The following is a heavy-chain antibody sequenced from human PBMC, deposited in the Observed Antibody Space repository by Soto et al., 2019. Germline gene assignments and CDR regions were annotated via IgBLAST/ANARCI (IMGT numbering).Heavy chain of an antibody. CDR2: IYSSGST. V-gene: IGHV4-4*07. D-gene: IGHD3-3*01. CDR1: GGAINSYY. CDR3: ARGQRFSDWFDH. J-gene: IGHJ5*02. Sequence: SETLSLTCTVSGGAINSYYWTWIRQPAGKGLEWIGRIYSSGSTKYNPSLQSRVTMSLDTSKNQFSLRLTSVTADDTAVYYCARGQRFSDWFDHWGPGTMVTVSS.